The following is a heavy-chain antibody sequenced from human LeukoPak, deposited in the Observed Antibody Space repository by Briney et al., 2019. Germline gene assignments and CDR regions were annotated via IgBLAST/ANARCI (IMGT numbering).Heavy chain of an antibody. CDR2: IYYSGST. J-gene: IGHJ4*02. CDR3: ARAMVRGVIDY. Sequence: PSQTLSLTCTVSGGSISSGGYYWSWIRQHPGTGLEWIGYIYYSGSTYYNPSLKSRVTISVDTSKNKFSLKLSSVTAADTAVYYCARAMVRGVIDYWGQGTLVTVSS. CDR1: GGSISSGGYY. D-gene: IGHD3-10*01. V-gene: IGHV4-31*03.